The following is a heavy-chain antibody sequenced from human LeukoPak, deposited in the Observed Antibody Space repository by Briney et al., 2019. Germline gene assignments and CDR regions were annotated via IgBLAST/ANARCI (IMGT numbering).Heavy chain of an antibody. J-gene: IGHJ4*02. Sequence: ASVKVSCKASGYTFTSYDINWVRQATGQGLEWMGWISAYNGNTNYAQKLQGRVTMTTDTSTSTAYMELRSLRSDDTAVYYCARDQGMSSGSKGVFDYWGQGTLVTVSS. CDR1: GYTFTSYD. CDR3: ARDQGMSSGSKGVFDY. V-gene: IGHV1-18*01. CDR2: ISAYNGNT. D-gene: IGHD6-19*01.